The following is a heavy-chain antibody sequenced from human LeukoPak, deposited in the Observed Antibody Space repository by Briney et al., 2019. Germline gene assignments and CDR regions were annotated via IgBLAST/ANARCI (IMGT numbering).Heavy chain of an antibody. CDR1: GGSISSSSYY. CDR3: ARGGGWLKAFDY. Sequence: SETLSLTCTVSGGSISSSSYYWGWIRQPPGKGLEWIGSIYYSGSTYYNPSLKSRVTISVDTSKNQFSLKLSSVTAADTAVYYCARGGGWLKAFDYWGQGTLVTVSS. D-gene: IGHD5-24*01. CDR2: IYYSGST. V-gene: IGHV4-39*07. J-gene: IGHJ4*02.